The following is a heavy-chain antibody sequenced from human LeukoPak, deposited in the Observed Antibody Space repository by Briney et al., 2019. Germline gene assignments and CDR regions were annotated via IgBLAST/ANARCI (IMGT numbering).Heavy chain of an antibody. D-gene: IGHD3-22*01. CDR2: ISYDGSNK. CDR1: GXTFSSYG. Sequence: GGSLRLSCAASGXTFSSYGMHWVRQAPGKGREWVAVISYDGSNKYYAGSVKGRFTISRDNSKNTLYLQMNSLRAEDTAVYYCAKDFNDSSGYYYYYYGMDVWGQGTTVTVSS. CDR3: AKDFNDSSGYYYYYYGMDV. V-gene: IGHV3-30*18. J-gene: IGHJ6*02.